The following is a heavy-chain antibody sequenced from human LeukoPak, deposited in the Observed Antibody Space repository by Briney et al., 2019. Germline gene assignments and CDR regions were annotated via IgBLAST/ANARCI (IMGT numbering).Heavy chain of an antibody. CDR1: GYTFTRYY. CDR2: INPSGGST. D-gene: IGHD3-22*01. CDR3: ARSLHTMIVVVTTYYYGMDV. J-gene: IGHJ6*02. Sequence: ASVKVSCKASGYTFTRYYMHWVRQAPGQGLEWMGIINPSGGSTSYAQKFQGRVTMTRDTSTSTVYMELSSLRSEDTAVYYCARSLHTMIVVVTTYYYGMDVWGQGTTVTVSS. V-gene: IGHV1-46*01.